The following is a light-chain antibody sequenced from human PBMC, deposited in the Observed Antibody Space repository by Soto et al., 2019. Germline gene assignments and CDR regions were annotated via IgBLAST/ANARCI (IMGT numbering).Light chain of an antibody. J-gene: IGLJ1*01. Sequence: QSALTQPASVSGSPGQSITISCTGTSSDVGGYNYVSWYQQHPGKAPQLMIYEVNNRPSGVSNRFSGSKSGNTASLTISGLQAEDEADYYCSSFTSTSTDVFGTGTKVTVL. CDR1: SSDVGGYNY. CDR2: EVN. CDR3: SSFTSTSTDV. V-gene: IGLV2-14*01.